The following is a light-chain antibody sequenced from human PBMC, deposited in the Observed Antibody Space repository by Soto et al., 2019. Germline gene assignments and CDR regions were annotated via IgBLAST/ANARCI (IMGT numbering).Light chain of an antibody. CDR1: SSDVGGYNS. Sequence: QSALTQPPSASGSPGQSVTISCTGTSSDVGGYNSVSWYQHHPGKAPKLMVYEVSKRPSGVPYRFSGSKSANTASLTVSGLQAEDEADYYCSSYAGSNNYVFGTGTKLTVL. J-gene: IGLJ1*01. CDR2: EVS. V-gene: IGLV2-8*01. CDR3: SSYAGSNNYV.